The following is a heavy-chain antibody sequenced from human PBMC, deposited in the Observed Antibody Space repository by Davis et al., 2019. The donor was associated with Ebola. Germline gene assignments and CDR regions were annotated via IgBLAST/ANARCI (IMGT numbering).Heavy chain of an antibody. CDR2: INSDGSST. Sequence: GESLKISCAASGFTFSSYWMHWVRQAPGKGLVWVSRINSDGSSTSYADSVKGRFTISRDNAKNTLYLQMNSLRAEDTAVYYCARDAAVAGYFDYWGQGTLVTVSS. CDR1: GFTFSSYW. V-gene: IGHV3-74*01. CDR3: ARDAAVAGYFDY. J-gene: IGHJ4*02. D-gene: IGHD6-19*01.